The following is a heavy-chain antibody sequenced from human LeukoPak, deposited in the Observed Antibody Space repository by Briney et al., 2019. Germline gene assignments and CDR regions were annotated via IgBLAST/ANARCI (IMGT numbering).Heavy chain of an antibody. CDR1: GDSMSYYY. Sequence: SETLSLTCTVSGDSMSYYYWSWIRQPPGKGLEWIGEINHSGSTNYNPSLKSRVTISVDTSKNQFSLKLSSVTAADTAVYYCARGGSGYINPRYCSSTSCYGDLDYWGQGTLVTVSS. J-gene: IGHJ4*02. V-gene: IGHV4-34*01. D-gene: IGHD2-2*01. CDR3: ARGGSGYINPRYCSSTSCYGDLDY. CDR2: INHSGST.